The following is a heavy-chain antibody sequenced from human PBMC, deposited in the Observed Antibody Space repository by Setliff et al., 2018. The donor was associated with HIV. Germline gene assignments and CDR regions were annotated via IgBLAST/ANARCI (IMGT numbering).Heavy chain of an antibody. Sequence: PSETLSLPCTVSRGSITGHYWSWRRQPPGKGLEWIGYIHYSGSSNHNPSLKRRVSISLDTSKKQVTLKLNSVTAADTAVYYCARGLSIFGVATPGFYSFMDVWGKGTTVTVSS. CDR1: RGSITGHY. CDR2: IHYSGSS. V-gene: IGHV4-59*11. CDR3: ARGLSIFGVATPGFYSFMDV. J-gene: IGHJ6*03. D-gene: IGHD3-3*01.